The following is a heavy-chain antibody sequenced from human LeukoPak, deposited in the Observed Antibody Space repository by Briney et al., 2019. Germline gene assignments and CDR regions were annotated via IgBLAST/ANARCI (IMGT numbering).Heavy chain of an antibody. D-gene: IGHD6-13*01. J-gene: IGHJ5*02. CDR3: AAAGTQPNWFDP. Sequence: GGSLRLSCAASGFTFSSYSMNWVRQAPGKGLEWVSSMSSSSSYIYYADSVKGRFTISRDNAKNSLYLQKNSLRAEDTAVYYCAAAGTQPNWFDPRGQGTLVTVFS. CDR2: MSSSSSYI. CDR1: GFTFSSYS. V-gene: IGHV3-21*01.